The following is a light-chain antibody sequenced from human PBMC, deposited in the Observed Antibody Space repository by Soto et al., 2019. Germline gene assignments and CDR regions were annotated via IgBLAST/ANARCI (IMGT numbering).Light chain of an antibody. Sequence: QSVLTQPPSASGSPGQSVTISCTGASSDVGGYSYVSWYQQHPGKAPKLMIYEVSKRPAGVPDRFSGSKSGNTASLTVSGLQAEDEADYYCSSYGGRNHLVFGGGTKLTVL. CDR2: EVS. V-gene: IGLV2-8*01. CDR1: SSDVGGYSY. CDR3: SSYGGRNHLV. J-gene: IGLJ2*01.